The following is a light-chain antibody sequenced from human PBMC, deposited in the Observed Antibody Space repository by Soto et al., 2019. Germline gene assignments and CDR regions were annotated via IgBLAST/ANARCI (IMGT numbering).Light chain of an antibody. J-gene: IGKJ1*01. CDR3: HQRQSWPRT. CDR2: DAS. CDR1: QSVDND. V-gene: IGKV3D-15*01. Sequence: EIVMTQSPATLSVSPGDRATLSCRASQSVDNDLAWYQQKPGQPPRLLIYDASTRATGIPARFSASGTGTDFTLTISDVQPEDFAVYYCHQRQSWPRTFGQGTKVDIK.